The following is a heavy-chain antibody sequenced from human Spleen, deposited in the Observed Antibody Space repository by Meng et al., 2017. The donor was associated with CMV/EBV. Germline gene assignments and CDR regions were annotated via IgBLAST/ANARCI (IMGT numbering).Heavy chain of an antibody. CDR1: GDSLTSSSYY. J-gene: IGHJ4*02. D-gene: IGHD3-10*01. CDR2: LYHSGGT. CDR3: ARVLQWFGADY. V-gene: IGHV4-39*07. Sequence: GSLRLSCTVSGDSLTSSSYYWGWIRQPPGKRLEWIGSLYHSGGTYYNPSLRSRVAISVDTSKNQLSLKVSSVTAADTAVYYCARVLQWFGADYWGQGTLVTVSS.